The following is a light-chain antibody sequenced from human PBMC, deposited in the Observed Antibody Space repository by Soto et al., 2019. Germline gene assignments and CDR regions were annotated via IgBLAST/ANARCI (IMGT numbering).Light chain of an antibody. CDR2: RAS. Sequence: TPSPVTLSFSPGDRAPLSCRASQSVAANYLAWYQPKPGQAPRLLIYRASTRATGLPARFSGSGSGTDFTLTISGLQSEDFAVYYCQQYNNWPRTFGQGTKVDI. J-gene: IGKJ1*01. V-gene: IGKV3-15*01. CDR1: QSVAANY. CDR3: QQYNNWPRT.